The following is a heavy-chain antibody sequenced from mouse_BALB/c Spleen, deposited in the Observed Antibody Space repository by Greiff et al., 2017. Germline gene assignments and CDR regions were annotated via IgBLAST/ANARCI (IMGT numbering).Heavy chain of an antibody. CDR2: ISSGSSTI. D-gene: IGHD2-10*02. V-gene: IGHV5-17*02. CDR3: ARRYGNYPYDMDY. J-gene: IGHJ4*01. Sequence: EVQLVESGGGLVQPGGSRKLSCAASGFTFSSFGMHWVRQAPEKGLEWVAYISSGSSTIYYADTVKGRFTISRDNPKNTLFLQMTSLRSEDTAMYYCARRYGNYPYDMDYWGQGTSVTVSS. CDR1: GFTFSSFG.